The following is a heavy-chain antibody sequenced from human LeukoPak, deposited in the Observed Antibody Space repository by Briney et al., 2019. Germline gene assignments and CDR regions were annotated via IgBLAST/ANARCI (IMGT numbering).Heavy chain of an antibody. D-gene: IGHD3-9*01. Sequence: GSLRLSCAASGFTFSSFAMSWVRQAPGKGLEWVSAISGSGGSTYYADSVKGRFTISRDNSKNTLYLQMNSLRAEDTAVYYCAKVFDVLRYFDWSAFDAFDIWGQGTMVTVSS. CDR3: AKVFDVLRYFDWSAFDAFDI. J-gene: IGHJ3*02. CDR1: GFTFSSFA. V-gene: IGHV3-23*01. CDR2: ISGSGGST.